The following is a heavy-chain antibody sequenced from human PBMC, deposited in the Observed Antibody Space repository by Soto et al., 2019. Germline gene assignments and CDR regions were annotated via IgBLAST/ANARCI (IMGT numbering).Heavy chain of an antibody. CDR3: AKEVGSLPSV. Sequence: MRRIRQAPGKGLEWVSAISGSGGSTYYADSVKGRFTISRDNSKNTLYLQMNSLRAEDTAVYYCAKEVGSLPSVWVKGTPVTVSS. D-gene: IGHD2-2*01. CDR2: ISGSGGST. V-gene: IGHV3-23*01. J-gene: IGHJ6*03.